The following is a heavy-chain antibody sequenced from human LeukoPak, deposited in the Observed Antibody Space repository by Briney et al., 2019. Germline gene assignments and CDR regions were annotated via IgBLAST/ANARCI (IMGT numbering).Heavy chain of an antibody. Sequence: GGSLRLSCAASGFTFSSYSMNWVRQAPGKGLEWVSYISSSSSTIYYADSVKGRFTISRDNAKNSLYLQMNSLRDEDTAVYYCARDSYDILTGYPTDAFDIWGQRTMVTVSS. CDR2: ISSSSSTI. J-gene: IGHJ3*02. CDR3: ARDSYDILTGYPTDAFDI. D-gene: IGHD3-9*01. V-gene: IGHV3-48*02. CDR1: GFTFSSYS.